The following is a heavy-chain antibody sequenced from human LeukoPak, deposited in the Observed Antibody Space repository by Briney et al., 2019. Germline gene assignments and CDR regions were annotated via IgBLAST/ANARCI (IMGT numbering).Heavy chain of an antibody. Sequence: ASVKVSCKASGYTITDSYSIAWVRRAPGQGLEWMGYISTYNGYTNYAQNLQGRVSMTTDTSTNTAYMELRSLRSDDTAVYYCARADNGAREGFDYWGQGTLVTVSS. CDR3: ARADNGAREGFDY. CDR2: ISTYNGYT. D-gene: IGHD1-1*01. CDR1: GYTITDSYS. V-gene: IGHV1-18*01. J-gene: IGHJ4*02.